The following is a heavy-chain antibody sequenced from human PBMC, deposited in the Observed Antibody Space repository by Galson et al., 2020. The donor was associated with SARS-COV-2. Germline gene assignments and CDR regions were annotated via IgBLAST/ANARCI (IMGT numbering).Heavy chain of an antibody. CDR2: ISYDGSNK. CDR3: AGVLEAAGTTTKYYYYGMDV. Sequence: PGGSLRLSCAASGFTFSSYAMHWVRQAPGKGLEWVAVISYDGSNKYYADSVKGRFTISRDNSKNTLYLQMISLRAEDTAVYYCAGVLEAAGTTTKYYYYGMDVWGQGTTVTVSS. D-gene: IGHD6-13*01. J-gene: IGHJ6*02. CDR1: GFTFSSYA. V-gene: IGHV3-30-3*01.